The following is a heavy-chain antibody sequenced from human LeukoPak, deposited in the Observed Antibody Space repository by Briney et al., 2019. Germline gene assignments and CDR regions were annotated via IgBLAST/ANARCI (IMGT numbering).Heavy chain of an antibody. CDR2: INHSGST. V-gene: IGHV4-34*01. J-gene: IGHJ4*02. Sequence: SETLSLTCPVYGGSFSGYYWSWIRQPPGKGLEWIGEINHSGSTNYNPSLKSRVTISVDTSKNQFSLKLSSVTAADTAVYYCARRRWNPRTPFDYWGQGTLVTVSS. CDR1: GGSFSGYY. CDR3: ARRRWNPRTPFDY. D-gene: IGHD1-1*01.